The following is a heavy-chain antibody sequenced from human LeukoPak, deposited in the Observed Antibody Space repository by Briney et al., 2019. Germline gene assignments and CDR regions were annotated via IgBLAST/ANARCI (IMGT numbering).Heavy chain of an antibody. CDR1: GGSISSSSYY. D-gene: IGHD3-10*01. CDR3: VRHSDYYGSGSYYQFDY. Sequence: SETLSLTCTVSGGSISSSSYYRGWIRQPPGEGLEWIGSIYYSGSTYYNPSLKSRVTISVDTSKNQFSLKLNSVTAADTAVYYCVRHSDYYGSGSYYQFDYWGQGTLVTVSS. V-gene: IGHV4-39*01. CDR2: IYYSGST. J-gene: IGHJ4*02.